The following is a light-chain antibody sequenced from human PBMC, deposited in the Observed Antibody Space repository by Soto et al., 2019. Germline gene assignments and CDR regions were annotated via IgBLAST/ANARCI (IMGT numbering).Light chain of an antibody. CDR2: DAS. CDR3: QQRGNRPPWT. CDR1: QSVRNNY. V-gene: IGKV3D-20*02. J-gene: IGKJ1*01. Sequence: EIVLTQSPGTLSLTPGERATLSCRAIQSVRNNYLAWYLQRPGQAPRLLIYDASNRATGIPARFSGSGSGTDFTLTISSLEPEDFAVYYCQQRGNRPPWTFGQGTKVDIK.